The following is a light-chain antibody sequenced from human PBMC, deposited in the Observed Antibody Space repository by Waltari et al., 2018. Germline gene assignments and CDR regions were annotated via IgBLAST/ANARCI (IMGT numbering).Light chain of an antibody. CDR3: QQRSDWSWT. J-gene: IGKJ1*01. CDR1: QSINSY. V-gene: IGKV3-11*01. Sequence: EIVLTQSPATLSLSPGERATLSCRASQSINSYLAWYQQKPGQAPRLLIYEASNRATGIPARFSCSGSGTDFTLTISSLEPEDFAVYYCQQRSDWSWTFGQGTKVEIK. CDR2: EAS.